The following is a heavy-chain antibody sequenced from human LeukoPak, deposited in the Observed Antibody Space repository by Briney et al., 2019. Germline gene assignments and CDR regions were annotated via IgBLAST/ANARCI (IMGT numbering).Heavy chain of an antibody. Sequence: ASVKVSCKASGYTFTSYYMHWVRQAPGQGLEWMGIINPSGGSTSYAQKFQGRVTMTRDMSTSTVYMELSSLRSEDTAVYYCARDGTYYYDSSGYSYFDYWGQGTLVTVSS. CDR1: GYTFTSYY. J-gene: IGHJ4*02. CDR3: ARDGTYYYDSSGYSYFDY. CDR2: INPSGGST. D-gene: IGHD3-22*01. V-gene: IGHV1-46*01.